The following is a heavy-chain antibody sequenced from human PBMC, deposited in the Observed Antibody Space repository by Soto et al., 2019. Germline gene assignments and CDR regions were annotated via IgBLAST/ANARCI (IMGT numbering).Heavy chain of an antibody. J-gene: IGHJ3*02. CDR2: IYHSGST. V-gene: IGHV4-30-2*01. D-gene: IGHD6-13*01. Sequence: QLQLQESGSGLVKPSQTLSLTCAVSGGSISSGGYSWSWIRQPPGKGLEWIGYIYHSGSTYYNPYLKRRVTISXXRXKXXFSLKLSSVTAADTAVYYCARGQIAAAGLHDAFDIWGQGTMVTVSS. CDR1: GGSISSGGYS. CDR3: ARGQIAAAGLHDAFDI.